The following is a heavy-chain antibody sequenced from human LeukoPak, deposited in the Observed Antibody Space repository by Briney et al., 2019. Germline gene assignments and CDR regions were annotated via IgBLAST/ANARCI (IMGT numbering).Heavy chain of an antibody. CDR3: AKYLSVAGSRDAFDI. J-gene: IGHJ3*02. CDR1: GFTFSSYG. CDR2: IRYDGSNK. Sequence: VGGLRLSCAASGFTFSSYGMHWVRQAPGKGLEWVAFIRYDGSNKYYADSVKGRFTISRDNSKNTLYLQMNSLRAEDTAVYYCAKYLSVAGSRDAFDIWGQGTMVTVSS. V-gene: IGHV3-30*02. D-gene: IGHD6-19*01.